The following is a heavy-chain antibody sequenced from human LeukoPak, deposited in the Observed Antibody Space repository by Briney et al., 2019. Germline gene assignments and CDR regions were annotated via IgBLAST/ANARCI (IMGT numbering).Heavy chain of an antibody. J-gene: IGHJ4*02. CDR3: AKAGIVATIGLDY. CDR2: IRYDGSNK. Sequence: GGSLRLSCVASGFTFNRYWMIWVRQAPGKGLEWVAFIRYDGSNKYYADSVKGRFTISRDNSKNTLYLQMNSLRAEDTAVYYCAKAGIVATIGLDYWGQGTLVTVSS. V-gene: IGHV3-30*02. CDR1: GFTFNRYW. D-gene: IGHD5-12*01.